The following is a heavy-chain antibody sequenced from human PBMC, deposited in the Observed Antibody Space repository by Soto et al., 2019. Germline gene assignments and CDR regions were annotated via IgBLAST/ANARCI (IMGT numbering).Heavy chain of an antibody. CDR1: GFTFSDYY. CDR3: YTYYYGSGSQTS. J-gene: IGHJ5*02. CDR2: ISSSGSTI. D-gene: IGHD3-10*01. Sequence: PGGSLRLSCAASGFTFSDYYMSWVRQAPGKGLEWVSYISSSGSTIYYADSVKGRFTISRDNAKKSLYLQMNSLRAEDTAVYYCYTYYYGSGSQTSWGQGTLVTVSS. V-gene: IGHV3-11*01.